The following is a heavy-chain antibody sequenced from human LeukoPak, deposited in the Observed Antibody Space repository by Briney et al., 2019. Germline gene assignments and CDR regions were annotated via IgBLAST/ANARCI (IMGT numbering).Heavy chain of an antibody. Sequence: TGGSLRLSCTASKFTFSNYGMQWVRQAPGKGLEGVAVVSSDGGTKYYADSVKGRFTISRDNSRNTMYLQMDSLRAEDTAVYYCAKEYDSGGYGANFDYWGQGTLVTVSS. V-gene: IGHV3-30*18. CDR3: AKEYDSGGYGANFDY. D-gene: IGHD3-10*01. CDR2: VSSDGGTK. J-gene: IGHJ4*02. CDR1: KFTFSNYG.